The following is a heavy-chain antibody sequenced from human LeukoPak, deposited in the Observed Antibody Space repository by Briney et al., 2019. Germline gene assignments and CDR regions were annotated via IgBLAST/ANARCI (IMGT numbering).Heavy chain of an antibody. CDR1: GFTFRTYA. CDR2: XXXSGGST. Sequence: PGGSLRLSCVGSGFTFRTYAXXXXXXXXXXXXXXXXXXXXSGGSTYYTDSVKGRFTISRDNSKNTLYLQMHSLRAEDTAVYYCAKSLNYYDSGTSRRDFDYWGQGTLVTVSS. CDR3: AKSLNYYDSGTSRRDFDY. J-gene: IGHJ4*02. D-gene: IGHD3-10*01. V-gene: IGHV3-23*01.